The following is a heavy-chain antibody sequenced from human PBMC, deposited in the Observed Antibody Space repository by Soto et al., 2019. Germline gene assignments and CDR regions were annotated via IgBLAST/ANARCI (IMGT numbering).Heavy chain of an antibody. CDR1: GVSVSTYW. Sequence: GKGYGVSVSTYWVVWVRQMHGKGVEWMGVIYPGDSDTRYSPSFEGQVSISADKYTSTAYLQWDSLKASDTAIYYCAMHLPETNDGDKGCNDAFDFRPQGTIVTASS. CDR3: AMHLPETNDGDKGCNDAFDF. J-gene: IGHJ3*01. D-gene: IGHD2-21*01. CDR2: IYPGDSDT. V-gene: IGHV5-51*01.